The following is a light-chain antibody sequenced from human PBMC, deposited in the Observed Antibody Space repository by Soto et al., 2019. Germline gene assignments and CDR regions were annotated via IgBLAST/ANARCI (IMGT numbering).Light chain of an antibody. CDR1: QGIGDT. Sequence: EIVMTQSPATLYVSPGAGATLSCRASQGIGDTLAWYQQKPGQTPRLLIYDTSIRATGVPTRFSGSRSRAEFTLTISSLQSEDFAVYYCQHYVNWPLTFGGGTKVES. V-gene: IGKV3-15*01. J-gene: IGKJ4*01. CDR3: QHYVNWPLT. CDR2: DTS.